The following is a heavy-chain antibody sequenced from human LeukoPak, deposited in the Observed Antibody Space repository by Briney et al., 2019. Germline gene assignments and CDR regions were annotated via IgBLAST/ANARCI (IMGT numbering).Heavy chain of an antibody. J-gene: IGHJ4*02. CDR2: ISAFNGKT. V-gene: IGHV1-18*04. D-gene: IGHD5-18*01. CDR3: ARGYVDTAMEYYFAY. Sequence: ASVKVSCKASGYTFTSYGISWVRQAPGQGLEWMGWISAFNGKTNYAQKLQGRVTMTTDTSTSTAYMELRSLRSDDTAVYYCARGYVDTAMEYYFAYWGQGTLVTVSS. CDR1: GYTFTSYG.